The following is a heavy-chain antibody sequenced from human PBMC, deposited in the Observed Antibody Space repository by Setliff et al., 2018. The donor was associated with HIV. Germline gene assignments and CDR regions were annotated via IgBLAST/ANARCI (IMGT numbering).Heavy chain of an antibody. Sequence: PGGSLRLSCAASGFTFRNHAMHWVRQAPGKGLEWVAVISYDGSNKYYADSVKGRFTISRDNSKSTLYLQMNSLRTEDTAVYYCAKSIAGYYYMDVWGKGTTVTVSS. V-gene: IGHV3-30*18. CDR1: GFTFRNHA. CDR2: ISYDGSNK. D-gene: IGHD6-6*01. CDR3: AKSIAGYYYMDV. J-gene: IGHJ6*03.